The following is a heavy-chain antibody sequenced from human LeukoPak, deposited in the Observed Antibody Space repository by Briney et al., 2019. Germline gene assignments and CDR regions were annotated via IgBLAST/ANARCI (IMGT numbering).Heavy chain of an antibody. D-gene: IGHD3-9*01. J-gene: IGHJ6*02. CDR1: GFTFSSYA. CDR2: ISYDGSNK. CDR3: ARLYYDILTGSDGYGMDV. Sequence: PGGSLRLSRAASGFTFSSYAMHWVRQAPGKGLEWVAVISYDGSNKYYADSVKGRFTISRDNSKNTLYLQMNSLRAEDTAVYYCARLYYDILTGSDGYGMDVWGQGTTVTVSS. V-gene: IGHV3-30-3*01.